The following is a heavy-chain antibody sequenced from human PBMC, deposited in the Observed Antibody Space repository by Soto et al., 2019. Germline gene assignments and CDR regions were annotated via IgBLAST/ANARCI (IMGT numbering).Heavy chain of an antibody. CDR2: IYHSGST. CDR3: ARDQLEGNWFNP. CDR1: GGSISSGGYS. Sequence: QLQLQESGSGLVRPSQTLSLTCAVSGGSISSGGYSWNWIRQPPGKGREWIGYIYHSGSTLYNPSLKSRVTISVAKTKNQFSLKLSSVTAADTAVYYCARDQLEGNWFNPWGQGTLVTVSS. D-gene: IGHD1-1*01. J-gene: IGHJ5*02. V-gene: IGHV4-30-2*01.